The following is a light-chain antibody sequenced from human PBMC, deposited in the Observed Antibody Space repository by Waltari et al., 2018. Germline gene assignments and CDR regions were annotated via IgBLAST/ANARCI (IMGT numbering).Light chain of an antibody. CDR1: QSVLYSSNNKNY. Sequence: DIVMTQSPDSLAVSLGERATINCKSSQSVLYSSNNKNYIALYQQKPGLPPKLLIDGESIRESGVPDRFSGSGSETDFTLTISSLQAEDVAVYYCQQSYSPHRTFGQGTRVEIK. CDR3: QQSYSPHRT. V-gene: IGKV4-1*01. J-gene: IGKJ1*01. CDR2: GES.